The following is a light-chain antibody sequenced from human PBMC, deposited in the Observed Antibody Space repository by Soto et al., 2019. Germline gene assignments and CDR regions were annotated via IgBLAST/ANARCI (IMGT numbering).Light chain of an antibody. J-gene: IGKJ1*01. Sequence: EIVLTQSPATLSLSPGERATLSCRASQSVSSYLAWYQQKPGQAPRLLIYDACKRATGIPARFTGSGFGTDYTLTISSLEPEDFAVYYCQQRSTWRTFGQGTKVEI. CDR2: DAC. V-gene: IGKV3-11*01. CDR3: QQRSTWRT. CDR1: QSVSSY.